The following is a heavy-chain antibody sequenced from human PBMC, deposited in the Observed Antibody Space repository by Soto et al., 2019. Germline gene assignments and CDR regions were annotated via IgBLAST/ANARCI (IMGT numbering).Heavy chain of an antibody. J-gene: IGHJ4*02. D-gene: IGHD2-15*01. V-gene: IGHV4-59*08. CDR2: IYYSGST. CDR1: GGSISSYY. CDR3: ARRPGGYCSGGSCYFENHFDY. Sequence: SETLSLTCTVSGGSISSYYWSWIRQPPGKGLEWIGYIYYSGSTNYNPSLKSRVTISVDTSKNQFSLKLSSVTAADTAVYYFARRPGGYCSGGSCYFENHFDYWGQGTLVTVSS.